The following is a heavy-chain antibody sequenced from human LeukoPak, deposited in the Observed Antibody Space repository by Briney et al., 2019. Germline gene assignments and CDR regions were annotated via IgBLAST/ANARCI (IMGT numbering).Heavy chain of an antibody. V-gene: IGHV3-74*01. CDR2: INSDGSGT. J-gene: IGHJ4*02. D-gene: IGHD3-22*01. Sequence: PGGSLRLSCAASGFTFSTYWMHWVRQVTGRGLVWVSHINSDGSGTSYADSVKGRFTISRDNAKNTLYLQMNSLRVEDTAVYYCARPPAYDSRNYYFAYWGQGILVTVSS. CDR3: ARPPAYDSRNYYFAY. CDR1: GFTFSTYW.